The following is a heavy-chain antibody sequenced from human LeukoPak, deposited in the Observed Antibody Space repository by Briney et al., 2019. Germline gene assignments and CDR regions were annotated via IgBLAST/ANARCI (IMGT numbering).Heavy chain of an antibody. CDR3: ARQGFHYDFWSGYFYFDY. CDR1: GYTFTSYY. D-gene: IGHD3-3*01. Sequence: EASVKVSCKASGYTFTSYYMHWVRQAPGQGLEWMGIINPSGGSTSYAQKFQGRVTITTDESTSTAYMELSGLRSEDTAVYYCARQGFHYDFWSGYFYFDYWGQGTLVTVSS. J-gene: IGHJ4*02. V-gene: IGHV1-46*01. CDR2: INPSGGST.